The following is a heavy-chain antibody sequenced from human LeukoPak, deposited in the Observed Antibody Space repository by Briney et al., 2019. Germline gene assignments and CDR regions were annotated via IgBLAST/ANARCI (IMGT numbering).Heavy chain of an antibody. D-gene: IGHD3-10*01. CDR3: ARDTIPQLWFGESKQSFWNGMDV. J-gene: IGHJ6*02. CDR2: ISSSSSYI. CDR1: GFTFSSYS. Sequence: GSLRLSCAASGFTFSSYSMNWVRQAPGKVLEWVSSISSSSSYIYYADSVKGRFTISRDNAKNSLYLQMNSLRAEDTAVYYCARDTIPQLWFGESKQSFWNGMDVWGQGTTVTVSS. V-gene: IGHV3-21*01.